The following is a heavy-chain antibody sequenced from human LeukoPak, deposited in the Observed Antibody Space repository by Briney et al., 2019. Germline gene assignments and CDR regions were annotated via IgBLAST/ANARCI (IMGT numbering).Heavy chain of an antibody. V-gene: IGHV3-74*01. CDR1: GFTLSSYW. Sequence: GGSLRLSCAASGFTLSSYWMHWVRQAPGKGLVWVSRIESDGSSTSYADSVKGRFTISRDNAKNTLYLQMNSLRAEDTAVYYCARGYCSGGSCNRPLDYWGQGTLVTVSS. CDR3: ARGYCSGGSCNRPLDY. J-gene: IGHJ4*02. CDR2: IESDGSST. D-gene: IGHD2-15*01.